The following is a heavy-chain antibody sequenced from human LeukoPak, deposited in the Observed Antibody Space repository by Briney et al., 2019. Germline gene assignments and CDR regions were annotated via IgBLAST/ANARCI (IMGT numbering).Heavy chain of an antibody. D-gene: IGHD2-2*02. V-gene: IGHV5-51*01. Sequence: GESLKISCKASSYSFANYWIGWVRQLPGKGLEWMGIIYPGDSDTRYSPSFQGQVTISADKSISTAYLQWSSLKASDTAMYYCARSSAPSYIVVVSAAIGWFDYWGQGTLVSVSS. CDR2: IYPGDSDT. J-gene: IGHJ4*02. CDR1: SYSFANYW. CDR3: ARSSAPSYIVVVSAAIGWFDY.